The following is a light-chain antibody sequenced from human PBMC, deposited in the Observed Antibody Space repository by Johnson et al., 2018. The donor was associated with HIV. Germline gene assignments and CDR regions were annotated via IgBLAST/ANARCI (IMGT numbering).Light chain of an antibody. CDR1: SSNIGNNY. Sequence: QSLLTQPPSVSAAPGQKVTISCSGSSSNIGNNYVSWYQQLPGTAPKLLIYENNKRPSGIPDRFSGSKSGTSATLGITGLQTGDEADYYCGTWDSSLSAYVFGTGTKVPV. V-gene: IGLV1-51*02. J-gene: IGLJ1*01. CDR2: ENN. CDR3: GTWDSSLSAYV.